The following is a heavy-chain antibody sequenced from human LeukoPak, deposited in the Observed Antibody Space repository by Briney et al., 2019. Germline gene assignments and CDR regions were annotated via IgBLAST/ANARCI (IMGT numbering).Heavy chain of an antibody. CDR1: GGSISSYY. J-gene: IGHJ5*02. Sequence: KPSGTLSLTCTVSGGSISSYYWSWIRQPAGKGLEWIGRIYTSGSTNYNPSLKSRVTMSVDTSKNQFSLKLSSVTAADTAVYYCARESEGFLEWLYPNWFDPWGQGTLVTVSS. V-gene: IGHV4-4*07. CDR3: ARESEGFLEWLYPNWFDP. D-gene: IGHD3-3*01. CDR2: IYTSGST.